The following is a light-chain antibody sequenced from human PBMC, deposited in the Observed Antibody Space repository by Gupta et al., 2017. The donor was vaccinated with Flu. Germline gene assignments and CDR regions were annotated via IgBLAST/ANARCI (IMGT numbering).Light chain of an antibody. CDR2: DVN. Sequence: ITSSCTGTSGDVGGYDYVSWYQQHPGKAPKLVSYDVNNRPSGVSDRFAGSKSGNTASLTISGLQAEDEADYYGSSYRIRSTLDVFGTGTKVTVL. CDR3: SSYRIRSTLDV. CDR1: SGDVGGYDY. V-gene: IGLV2-14*04. J-gene: IGLJ1*01.